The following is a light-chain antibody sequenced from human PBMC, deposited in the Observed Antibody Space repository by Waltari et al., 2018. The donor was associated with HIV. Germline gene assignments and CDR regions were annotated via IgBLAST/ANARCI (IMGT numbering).Light chain of an antibody. Sequence: DIVMTQSPLSPSVTPGEPASISCRSGQSLLQSNGYNYLDWYVQKPGQSPQLLIYLGSSRASGVPDRFTGGGSGTDFTLKITRVEAEDVGVYYCMQALQTPRFGQGTKVEIK. CDR1: QSLLQSNGYNY. V-gene: IGKV2-28*01. CDR2: LGS. CDR3: MQALQTPR. J-gene: IGKJ1*01.